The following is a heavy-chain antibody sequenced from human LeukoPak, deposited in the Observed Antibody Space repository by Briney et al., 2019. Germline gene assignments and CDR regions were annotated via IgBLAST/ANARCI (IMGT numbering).Heavy chain of an antibody. J-gene: IGHJ3*02. D-gene: IGHD1-26*01. Sequence: ASVKVSCKASGYTSTSYYIHWVRQAPGQGLEWMGIISPSGDSTNYAQKFQGRVTMTRDMSTSTIYMDLSSLRFEDTAVYCCARGLYSGSDAFDMWGQGTMVTVSS. CDR2: ISPSGDST. CDR1: GYTSTSYY. CDR3: ARGLYSGSDAFDM. V-gene: IGHV1-46*01.